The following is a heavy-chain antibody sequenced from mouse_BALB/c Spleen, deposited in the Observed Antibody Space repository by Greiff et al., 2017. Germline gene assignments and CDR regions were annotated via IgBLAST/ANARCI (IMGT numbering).Heavy chain of an antibody. CDR2: ILPGSGST. V-gene: IGHV1-9*01. CDR3: ARHYRYDRFAY. CDR1: GYTFSSYW. Sequence: QVQLQQSGAELMKPGASVKISCKATGYTFSSYWIEWVKQRPGHGLEWIGEILPGSGSTNYNEKFKGKATFTADTSSNTAYMQLSSLTSEDSAVYYCARHYRYDRFAYWGQGTLVTVSA. D-gene: IGHD2-14*01. J-gene: IGHJ3*01.